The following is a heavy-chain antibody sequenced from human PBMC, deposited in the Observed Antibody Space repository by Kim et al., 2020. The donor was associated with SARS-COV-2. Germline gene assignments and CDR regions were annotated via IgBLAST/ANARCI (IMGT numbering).Heavy chain of an antibody. J-gene: IGHJ4*02. V-gene: IGHV3-30*18. CDR1: GFTFSSYG. CDR3: AKDLPEGARITYFDY. Sequence: GGSLRLSCAASGFTFSSYGMHWVRQAPGKGLEWVAVISYDGSNKYYADSVKGRFTISRDNSKNTLYLQMNSLRAEDTAVYYCAKDLPEGARITYFDYWGQGTLVTVSS. CDR2: ISYDGSNK.